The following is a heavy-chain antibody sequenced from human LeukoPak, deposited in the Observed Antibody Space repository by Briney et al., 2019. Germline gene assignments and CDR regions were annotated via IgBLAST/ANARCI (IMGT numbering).Heavy chain of an antibody. CDR3: ARDAGGMGYDFWIRSYMDV. V-gene: IGHV1-69*04. J-gene: IGHJ6*03. Sequence: ASVKVSCKASGGTFSSYAISWVRQAPGQGLEWMGRIIPILGIANYAQKFQGRVTITADKSTSTAYMELSRLRSDDTAVYYCARDAGGMGYDFWIRSYMDVWGKGTTVTVSS. CDR1: GGTFSSYA. D-gene: IGHD3-3*01. CDR2: IIPILGIA.